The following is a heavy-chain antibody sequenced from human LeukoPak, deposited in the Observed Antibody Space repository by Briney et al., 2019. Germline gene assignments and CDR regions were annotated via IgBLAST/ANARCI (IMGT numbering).Heavy chain of an antibody. D-gene: IGHD2-15*01. CDR1: GFTFSSYA. J-gene: IGHJ4*02. V-gene: IGHV3-23*01. Sequence: GGYLRLSCAASGFTFSSYAMSWVRQAPGKGLEWVSAISGSGGSTYYADSVKGRFTISRDNSKNTLYLQMNSLRAEDTAVYYFAKADLGYCSGGSCYYAFDYWRQRTLVTVSS. CDR3: AKADLGYCSGGSCYYAFDY. CDR2: ISGSGGST.